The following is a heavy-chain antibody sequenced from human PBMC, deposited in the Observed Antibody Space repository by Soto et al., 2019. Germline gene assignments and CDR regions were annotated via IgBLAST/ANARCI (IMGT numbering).Heavy chain of an antibody. D-gene: IGHD2-2*01. Sequence: QLQLQAAGPGLVKPSETLSLTCTVSGGSISSSSYYWGWIRQPPGKGLEWIGSIYYSGSTYYNPSLKSRVTIPVDTSKNQFSLKLSSVTAADTAVYYCARRGVPAAMYPPSYYYYYYMDVWGKGTTVTVSS. J-gene: IGHJ6*03. CDR3: ARRGVPAAMYPPSYYYYYYMDV. V-gene: IGHV4-39*01. CDR2: IYYSGST. CDR1: GGSISSSSYY.